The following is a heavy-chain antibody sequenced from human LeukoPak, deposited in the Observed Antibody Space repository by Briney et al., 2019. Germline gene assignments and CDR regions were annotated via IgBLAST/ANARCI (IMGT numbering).Heavy chain of an antibody. CDR2: ISAYNGNT. D-gene: IGHD6-13*01. J-gene: IGHJ4*02. V-gene: IGHV1-18*01. CDR3: ARDNGYSSSWYYFDY. Sequence: ASVKVSCKASGYTFTSYGISWVRQAPGQGLEWMGWISAYNGNTNYAQKLQGRVTMTTDTSTSTAYMELRSLRSDDTAVYYCARDNGYSSSWYYFDYWGQGILVTVSS. CDR1: GYTFTSYG.